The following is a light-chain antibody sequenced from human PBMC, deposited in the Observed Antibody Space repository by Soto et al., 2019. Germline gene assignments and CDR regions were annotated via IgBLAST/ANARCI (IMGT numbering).Light chain of an antibody. CDR1: GSQNGRPN. V-gene: IGLV1-47*01. Sequence: QSALAPPPPASGAPRQRGTISCSGSGSQNGRPNVHWYRHLPGTAPKLLINKNYQRPSGVPDRFSASKSGTSASLAISGLRSEDEADYYCAAWDDSRRGHVFGTGTKVTVL. CDR2: KNY. J-gene: IGLJ1*01. CDR3: AAWDDSRRGHV.